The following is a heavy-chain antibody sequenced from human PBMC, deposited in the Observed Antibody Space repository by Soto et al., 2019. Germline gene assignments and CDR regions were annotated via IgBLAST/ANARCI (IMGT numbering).Heavy chain of an antibody. J-gene: IGHJ4*02. Sequence: QVQLQVSGPGLVKPSATLSLSCTVSTGSSDSFYWSWIRQPPGKGLEWIGYFFYTGSTNHNPSLKGRVTISVDMSSSQFSLSLTSVTAADTAMYYCARSRDGYNLNPIDQWGQGLLVTVSS. CDR2: FFYTGST. D-gene: IGHD5-12*01. CDR3: ARSRDGYNLNPIDQ. CDR1: TGSSDSFY. V-gene: IGHV4-59*01.